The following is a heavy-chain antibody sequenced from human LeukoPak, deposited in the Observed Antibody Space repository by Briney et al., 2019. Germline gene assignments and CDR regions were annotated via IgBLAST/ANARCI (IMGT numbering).Heavy chain of an antibody. CDR1: GFTFSSYS. D-gene: IGHD1-26*01. Sequence: GGSLRLSCAASGFTFSSYSMNWVRQAPGKGLEWVSSISSSSSYIYYADSVKGRFTISRDNAKNSLYLQMNSLRAEDTAVYYCARVGGSYGGHRDYWGQGTLVTVSS. J-gene: IGHJ4*02. CDR2: ISSSSSYI. CDR3: ARVGGSYGGHRDY. V-gene: IGHV3-21*01.